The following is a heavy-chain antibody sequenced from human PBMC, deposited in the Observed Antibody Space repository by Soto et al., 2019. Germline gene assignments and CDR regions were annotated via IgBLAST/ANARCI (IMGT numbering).Heavy chain of an antibody. CDR3: ARRYCISTSCPLDP. D-gene: IGHD2-2*01. V-gene: IGHV3-33*01. J-gene: IGHJ5*02. CDR2: IWYDGSNK. Sequence: QVQLVESGGGVVQPGRSLRLSCAASGFTFSSYGMHWVRQAPGKGLEWVAVIWYDGSNKYYADSAKGRFTISRDNSKNTLYLLMNSLRAEDTAVYYCARRYCISTSCPLDPWGQGTLVTVSS. CDR1: GFTFSSYG.